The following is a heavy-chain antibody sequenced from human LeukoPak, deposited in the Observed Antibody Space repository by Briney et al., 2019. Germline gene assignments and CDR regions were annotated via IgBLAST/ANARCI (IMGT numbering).Heavy chain of an antibody. D-gene: IGHD3-10*01. CDR3: AISGYYYGSGKGSDWFDP. Sequence: GESLKISCQGSGYSFTSYWIGWVRQMPGKGLEWMGIIYPGDSDTRYSPSFQGQVTISADKSISTAYLQWSSLKASDTAMYYCAISGYYYGSGKGSDWFDPWGQGTLVTVSS. CDR1: GYSFTSYW. J-gene: IGHJ5*02. CDR2: IYPGDSDT. V-gene: IGHV5-51*01.